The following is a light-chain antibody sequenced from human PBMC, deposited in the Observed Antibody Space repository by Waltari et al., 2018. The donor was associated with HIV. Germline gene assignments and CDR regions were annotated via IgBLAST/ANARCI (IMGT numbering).Light chain of an antibody. CDR2: SDI. J-gene: IGLJ2*01. Sequence: QSALTQPPSVSGAPGQRVPISCTGNRSNIGAGYFVHWYQHLPGTAPKLLGYSDINPPSGVPDRFSGSKSGTSASLVITGLQAEDEADYYCQSYDSSLRASVFGGGTKLTVL. CDR1: RSNIGAGYF. CDR3: QSYDSSLRASV. V-gene: IGLV1-40*01.